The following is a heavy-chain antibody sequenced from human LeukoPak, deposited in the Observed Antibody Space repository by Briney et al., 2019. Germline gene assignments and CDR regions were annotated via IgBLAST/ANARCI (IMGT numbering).Heavy chain of an antibody. Sequence: PGRSLRLSCAASGFTFSSYGMHWVRQAPGKGLEWVAVISYDGSNKYYADSVKGRFTISRDNSKNTLYLQMNSLRAEDTAVYYCAKDQDYGDYYFDYWGQGTLVTVSS. D-gene: IGHD4-17*01. J-gene: IGHJ4*02. CDR3: AKDQDYGDYYFDY. CDR2: ISYDGSNK. V-gene: IGHV3-30*18. CDR1: GFTFSSYG.